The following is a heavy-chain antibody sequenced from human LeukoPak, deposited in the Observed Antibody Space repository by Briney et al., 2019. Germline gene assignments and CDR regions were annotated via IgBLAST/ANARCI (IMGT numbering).Heavy chain of an antibody. J-gene: IGHJ4*02. CDR3: ARGGYGPFDY. Sequence: SETLSLTCTVSGGSISSYCWSWVRQPPGKGLEWIGYIYYSGSTNYNPSLKSRVTISVDTSKNQFSLKLSSVTAADTAVYYCARGGYGPFDYWGQGTLVTVSS. CDR2: IYYSGST. V-gene: IGHV4-59*01. CDR1: GGSISSYC. D-gene: IGHD5-18*01.